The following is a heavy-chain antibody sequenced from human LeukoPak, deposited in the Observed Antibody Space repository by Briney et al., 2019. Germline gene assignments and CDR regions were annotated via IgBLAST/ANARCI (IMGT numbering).Heavy chain of an antibody. J-gene: IGHJ4*02. V-gene: IGHV5-51*01. CDR2: IYPGDSDT. D-gene: IGHD6-13*01. CDR3: ARINSSSWYLPRYFDY. CDR1: GYSFTSYW. Sequence: GESLKISCKGSGYSFTSYWIGWVRQMPGKGLEWMGIIYPGDSDTRYSPSFQGQVTISADKSISTAYLQWSSLKASDTAMYYCARINSSSWYLPRYFDYWGQGTLVTVSS.